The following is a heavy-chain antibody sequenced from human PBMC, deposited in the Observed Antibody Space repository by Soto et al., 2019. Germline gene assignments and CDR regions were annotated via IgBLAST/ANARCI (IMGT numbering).Heavy chain of an antibody. CDR3: THHGYYSYGMDV. J-gene: IGHJ6*02. CDR2: IFWDDDK. Sequence: QITLKESGPTLVKPTQTLTLTCTFSGFSLSTSGVGVGWIRQPPGKALEWLALIFWDDDKRYSPSLKSRLTIAKDTSKNQVLLTMTSMDPVDAATYYCTHHGYYSYGMDVWGQGTTVTVSS. CDR1: GFSLSTSGVG. V-gene: IGHV2-5*02.